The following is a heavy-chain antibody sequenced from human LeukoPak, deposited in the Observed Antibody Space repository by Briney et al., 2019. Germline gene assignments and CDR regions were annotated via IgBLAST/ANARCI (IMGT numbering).Heavy chain of an antibody. CDR2: IIPILGIA. CDR1: GYTFTGYY. J-gene: IGHJ6*02. Sequence: SVKVSCKASGYTFTGYYMHWVRQAPGQGLEWMGRIIPILGIANYAQKFQGRVTITADKSTSTAYMELSSLRSEDTAVYYCARRAIAALSYGMDVWGQGTTVTVSS. V-gene: IGHV1-69*02. CDR3: ARRAIAALSYGMDV. D-gene: IGHD6-13*01.